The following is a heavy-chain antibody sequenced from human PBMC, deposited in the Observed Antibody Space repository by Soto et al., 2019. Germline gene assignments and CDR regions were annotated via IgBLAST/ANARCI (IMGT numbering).Heavy chain of an antibody. CDR1: GGSFSGYY. J-gene: IGHJ5*02. V-gene: IGHV4-34*01. Sequence: PSETLSLTCAVYGGSFSGYYCSWIRQPPGKGLEWIGEINHSGSTNYNPSLKSRVTISVDTSKNQFSLKLSSVTAADTAVYYCARGASGVAAAGRGEYNWFDPWGQGTLVTVPQ. CDR2: INHSGST. CDR3: ARGASGVAAAGRGEYNWFDP. D-gene: IGHD6-13*01.